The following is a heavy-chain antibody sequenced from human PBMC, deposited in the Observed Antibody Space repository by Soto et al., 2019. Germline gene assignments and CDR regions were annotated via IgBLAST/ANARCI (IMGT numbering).Heavy chain of an antibody. CDR2: VRGGSGVT. Sequence: EVQLLESGGGLVQPGGSLRLSCAVSGFSFSTYGVTWVRQAPGKGLEWVSGVRGGSGVTHYADSVKGRFTITGDNSKNTVSLHMNSLRVEDTAVYYCAKWNGYGDYWGQGTLVTVSS. J-gene: IGHJ4*02. CDR3: AKWNGYGDY. V-gene: IGHV3-23*01. D-gene: IGHD1-1*01. CDR1: GFSFSTYG.